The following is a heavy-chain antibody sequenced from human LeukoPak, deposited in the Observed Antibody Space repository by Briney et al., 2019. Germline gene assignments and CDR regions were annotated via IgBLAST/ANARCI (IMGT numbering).Heavy chain of an antibody. CDR2: IIPIFGTA. Sequence: SVKVSCKASGGTFSSYAISWVRQAPGQGLEWMGGIIPIFGTANYAQKSQGRVTITADESTSTAYMELSSLRSEDTAVYYCARAPASSGSYAYSSDYWGQGTLVTVSS. CDR1: GGTFSSYA. V-gene: IGHV1-69*13. J-gene: IGHJ4*02. CDR3: ARAPASSGSYAYSSDY. D-gene: IGHD1-26*01.